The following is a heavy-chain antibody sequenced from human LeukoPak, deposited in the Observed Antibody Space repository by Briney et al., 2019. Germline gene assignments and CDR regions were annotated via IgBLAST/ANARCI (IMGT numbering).Heavy chain of an antibody. J-gene: IGHJ4*02. D-gene: IGHD6-19*01. V-gene: IGHV4-59*08. CDR2: IYYSGST. CDR1: GGSISSYY. CDR3: ASSGLYGLVESFDY. Sequence: SETLSLTCTVSGGSISSYYWSWIRQPPGKGLEWIGYIYYSGSTNYNPSLKSRVTISVDTSKNQFSLKLSSVTAADTAVYYCASSGLYGLVESFDYWGQGTLVTVSS.